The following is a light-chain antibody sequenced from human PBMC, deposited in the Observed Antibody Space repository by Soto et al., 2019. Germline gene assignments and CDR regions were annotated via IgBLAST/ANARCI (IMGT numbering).Light chain of an antibody. CDR1: SSDVGSYNL. J-gene: IGLJ2*01. CDR3: RSYAGSSTFVV. CDR2: EGS. V-gene: IGLV2-23*03. Sequence: QSALTQPASVSGSPGQSITISCTGTSSDVGSYNLVSWYQQHPGKAPKLMIYEGSKRPSGVSNRFSGSKSGNTASLTISGLQAEDEADHYCRSYAGSSTFVVFGGGTKVTVL.